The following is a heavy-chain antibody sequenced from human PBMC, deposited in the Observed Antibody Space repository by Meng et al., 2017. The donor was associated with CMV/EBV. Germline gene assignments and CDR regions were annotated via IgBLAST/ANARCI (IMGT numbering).Heavy chain of an antibody. CDR3: ARDQYSSSSRYYYYGMDV. J-gene: IGHJ6*02. Sequence: GESLKISCAASGFTFSSYSMNWVRQAPGKGLEWVSSISSSSSYIYYADSVKGRFTISRDNAKNSLYLQMNSLRAEDTAVYYCARDQYSSSSRYYYYGMDVWGQGTTVTVSS. D-gene: IGHD6-6*01. CDR1: GFTFSSYS. V-gene: IGHV3-21*01. CDR2: ISSSSSYI.